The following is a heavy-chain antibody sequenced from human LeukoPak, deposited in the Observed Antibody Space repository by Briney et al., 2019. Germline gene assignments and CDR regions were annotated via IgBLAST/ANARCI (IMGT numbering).Heavy chain of an antibody. CDR3: AKDLLVLRKVAGTRVDFDY. CDR1: GFTFSSYA. D-gene: IGHD6-19*01. CDR2: ISGSGGST. V-gene: IGHV3-23*01. Sequence: GGSLRLSCAASGFTFSSYAMSWVRQAPGKGLEWVSAISGSGGSTYYADSVKGRFTISRDNSKNTLYLQMNSLTAKDTAYYYCAKDLLVLRKVAGTRVDFDYWGQGTLVTVSS. J-gene: IGHJ4*02.